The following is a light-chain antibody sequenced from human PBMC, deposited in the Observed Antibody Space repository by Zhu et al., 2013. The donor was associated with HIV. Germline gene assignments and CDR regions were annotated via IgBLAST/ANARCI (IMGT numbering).Light chain of an antibody. CDR1: NIGSKS. V-gene: IGLV3-21*04. J-gene: IGLJ3*02. Sequence: SYELTQPPSVSVAPGKTARITCGGNNIGSKSVHWYQQKPGQAPVLVIYDDSDRRSGIPERFSGSKSGTSATLDITALQTGDEADYYCGTWDTSLSAGVFGGGTKLTVL. CDR2: DDS. CDR3: GTWDTSLSAGV.